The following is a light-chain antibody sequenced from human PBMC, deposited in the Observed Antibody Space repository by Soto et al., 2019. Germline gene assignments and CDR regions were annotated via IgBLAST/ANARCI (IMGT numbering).Light chain of an antibody. Sequence: EIVLTQSPGTLSLSPGERATLSCRASQSVSSNYLAWYQQKPSQAPRLLIYDASSRATGIPDRFSGSGSGTDFTLTSSRLEPEDFAGYYCQQYGTSPPWTFGQGTKVELK. CDR3: QQYGTSPPWT. J-gene: IGKJ1*01. CDR2: DAS. CDR1: QSVSSNY. V-gene: IGKV3-20*01.